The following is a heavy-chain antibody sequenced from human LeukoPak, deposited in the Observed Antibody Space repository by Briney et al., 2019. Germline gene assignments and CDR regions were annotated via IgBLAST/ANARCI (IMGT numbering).Heavy chain of an antibody. D-gene: IGHD6-6*01. V-gene: IGHV4-39*07. CDR3: ARARSGPARDYFDS. CDR1: GGSISSSSYY. CDR2: IHISGST. Sequence: PSETLSLTCTVSGGSISSSSYYWGWIRQPPGKGLEWLGRIHISGSTNYNPSLNSRVTISIDTSKNQFSVQMTSVTAADTAVYFCARARSGPARDYFDSWGQGILVTVSS. J-gene: IGHJ4*02.